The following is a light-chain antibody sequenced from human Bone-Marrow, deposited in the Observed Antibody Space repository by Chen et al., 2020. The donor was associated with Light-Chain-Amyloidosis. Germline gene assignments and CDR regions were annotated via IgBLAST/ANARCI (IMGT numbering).Light chain of an antibody. CDR1: ELPTKY. CDR2: RDT. Sequence: SHELTQPPSVSVSPGHTARFTGSGDELPTKYAYWYQQKPGQAPVLVIHRDTERPSGISERFSGSSSGTTATLTISGVQAEDEADYHCQSADSSGTYEVIFGGGTKLTVL. V-gene: IGLV3-25*03. CDR3: QSADSSGTYEVI. J-gene: IGLJ2*01.